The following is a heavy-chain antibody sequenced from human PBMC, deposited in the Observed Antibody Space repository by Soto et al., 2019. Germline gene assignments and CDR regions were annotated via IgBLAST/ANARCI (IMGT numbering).Heavy chain of an antibody. V-gene: IGHV5-51*01. J-gene: IGHJ3*02. Sequence: PGESLKISCRGSGYSFTNYWIGWVRQMPGKGLESMGIIYPGDSDTRYNPSFQGRVTISVDKSTSTAYLQWYSLTASDTAIYYCARVAMFKAFDISGQGTMVTVSS. D-gene: IGHD5-12*01. CDR3: ARVAMFKAFDI. CDR2: IYPGDSDT. CDR1: GYSFTNYW.